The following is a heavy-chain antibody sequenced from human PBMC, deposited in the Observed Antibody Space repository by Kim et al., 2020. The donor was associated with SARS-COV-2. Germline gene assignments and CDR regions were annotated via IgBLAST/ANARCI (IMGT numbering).Heavy chain of an antibody. CDR3: ARGRWIAAAGTRTGWYFDP. CDR2: INHSGST. J-gene: IGHJ2*01. CDR1: GGSFSGYY. D-gene: IGHD6-13*01. Sequence: SETLSLTCAVYGGSFSGYYWSWIRQPPGKGLEWIGEINHSGSTNYNPSLKSRVTISVDTSKNQFSLKLSSVTAADTAVYYCARGRWIAAAGTRTGWYFDPWGRGTLVTVSS. V-gene: IGHV4-34*01.